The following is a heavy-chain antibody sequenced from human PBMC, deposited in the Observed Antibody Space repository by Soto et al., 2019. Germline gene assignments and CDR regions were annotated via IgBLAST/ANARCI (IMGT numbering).Heavy chain of an antibody. Sequence: QVQVVQSGAEVKKPGASVTVSCKASGYTFTTYAIHWVRQAPGQSLEWMGWINTDNGNTYYSQKMQARVTITRDTAASTDSMELSRRRSEDTAAYYCARTRVRGGYYFDYWGQGALVTVSS. D-gene: IGHD3-16*01. V-gene: IGHV1-3*04. CDR3: ARTRVRGGYYFDY. CDR1: GYTFTTYA. J-gene: IGHJ4*02. CDR2: INTDNGNT.